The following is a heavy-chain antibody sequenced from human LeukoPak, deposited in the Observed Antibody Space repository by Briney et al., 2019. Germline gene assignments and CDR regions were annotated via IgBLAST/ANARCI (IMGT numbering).Heavy chain of an antibody. D-gene: IGHD6-13*01. CDR1: GFTFSDYY. Sequence: GGSLRLSCAASGFTFSDYYMSWIRQAPGKGLEWVSYISSSGSTIFYADSVKGRFTISRDNAKNSLYLQMNSLRAEDTAVYYCARIMTQQMVFDYWGQGTLVTVSS. CDR2: ISSSGSTI. V-gene: IGHV3-11*04. CDR3: ARIMTQQMVFDY. J-gene: IGHJ4*02.